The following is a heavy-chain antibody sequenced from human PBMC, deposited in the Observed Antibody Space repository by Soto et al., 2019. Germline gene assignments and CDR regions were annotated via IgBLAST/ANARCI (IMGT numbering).Heavy chain of an antibody. CDR2: ISGNGGAT. CDR3: VKDYGRNWNYVFDF. CDR1: VFTFKNFA. Sequence: GGSLRLSCSPSVFTFKNFAMHWLRQAPGKGLDCVSSISGNGGATHHADSVKGRFTISRDNSKNILFLQMSSLRPEDTALYYCVKDYGRNWNYVFDFWGQGTLVTVSS. J-gene: IGHJ4*02. V-gene: IGHV3-64D*08. D-gene: IGHD1-7*01.